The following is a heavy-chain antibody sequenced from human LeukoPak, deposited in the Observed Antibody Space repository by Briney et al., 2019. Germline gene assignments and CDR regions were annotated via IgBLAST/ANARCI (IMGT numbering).Heavy chain of an antibody. V-gene: IGHV7-4-1*02. CDR3: ARGLGYCTGGSCYYDY. CDR1: GYTFTTSA. J-gene: IGHJ4*02. Sequence: ASVKVSCKASGYTFTTSAVNWVRQAPGQGLEWMGWINTDTGNPTYAQDFTGRFVFSLDTSVSTAYLQISSLKAEDTAMYYFARGLGYCTGGSCYYDYWGQGTLVTVSS. D-gene: IGHD2-15*01. CDR2: INTDTGNP.